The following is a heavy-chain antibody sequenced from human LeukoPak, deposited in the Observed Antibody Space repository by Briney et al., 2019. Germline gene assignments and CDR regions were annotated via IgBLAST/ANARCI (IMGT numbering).Heavy chain of an antibody. CDR2: LYYTGNT. CDR3: ARGQIFSGNDLQKVPDS. V-gene: IGHV4-59*01. J-gene: IGHJ4*02. D-gene: IGHD5-12*01. CDR1: GGSISSYY. Sequence: SETLSLTCTVSGGSISSYYWTWIRQAPGKGLEWIGYLYYTGNTTYNPSLKSRVTISLDTSNNHFSLKLNSVTAADAAVYDCARGQIFSGNDLQKVPDSWGQGTLVTVSS.